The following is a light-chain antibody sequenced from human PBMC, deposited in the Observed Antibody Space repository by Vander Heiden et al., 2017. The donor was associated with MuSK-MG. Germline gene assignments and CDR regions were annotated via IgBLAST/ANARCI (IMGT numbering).Light chain of an antibody. V-gene: IGLV1-44*01. CDR3: AAWDDSLNGWV. CDR2: SNN. CDR1: SSNIGSNT. Sequence: QSVLTQPPPASGTPGQRVTISCSGSSSNIGSNTVNWYQQLPGTAPKRLIYSNNQRPSGVPDRFSGSKSGTSASLAISGLQSEDEADYYCAAWDDSLNGWVFGGGTKLTVL. J-gene: IGLJ3*02.